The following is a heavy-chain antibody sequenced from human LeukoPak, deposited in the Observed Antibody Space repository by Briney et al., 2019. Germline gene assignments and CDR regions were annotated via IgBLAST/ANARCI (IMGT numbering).Heavy chain of an antibody. CDR3: AREGAWDTAMAAFDY. J-gene: IGHJ4*02. CDR2: IIPIFSTA. CDR1: GGTFSSYA. Sequence: RASVKVSCKASGGTFSSYAISWVRQAPGQGLEWMGGIIPIFSTASYAQKFQGRVTITTDESTSTAYMELSSLRSEDTAVYYCAREGAWDTAMAAFDYWGQGTLVTVSS. V-gene: IGHV1-69*05. D-gene: IGHD5-18*01.